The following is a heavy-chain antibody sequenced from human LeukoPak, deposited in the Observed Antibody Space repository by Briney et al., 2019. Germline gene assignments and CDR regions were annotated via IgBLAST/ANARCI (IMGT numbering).Heavy chain of an antibody. CDR1: GCTFSSYW. D-gene: IGHD3-3*01. Sequence: PGGSLRLSCAASGCTFSSYWMHWVRQAPGKGLVWVSRISGDGSSTNYADSVKGRFTISRDNAKSLLYLQMNSLKAEDTAVYYCTRGFGPEYFDNWGQGTRVTVSS. CDR2: ISGDGSST. CDR3: TRGFGPEYFDN. J-gene: IGHJ1*01. V-gene: IGHV3-74*01.